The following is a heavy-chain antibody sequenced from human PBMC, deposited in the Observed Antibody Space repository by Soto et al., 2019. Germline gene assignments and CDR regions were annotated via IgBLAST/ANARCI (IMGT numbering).Heavy chain of an antibody. CDR2: IYYSGST. CDR1: GGSISSGGYY. CDR3: ARGGRRSPGMDA. Sequence: SETLSLTCTVSGGSISSGGYYWSWIRQHPGKGLEWIGYIYYSGSTYYNPSLKSRVTISVDTSKNQFSLKLSSVTAADTAVYYCARGGRRSPGMDAWGQGTTVTVSS. V-gene: IGHV4-31*03. J-gene: IGHJ6*02.